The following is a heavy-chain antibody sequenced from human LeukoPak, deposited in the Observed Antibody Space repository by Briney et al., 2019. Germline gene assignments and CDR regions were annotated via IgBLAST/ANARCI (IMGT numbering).Heavy chain of an antibody. V-gene: IGHV3-23*01. J-gene: IGHJ4*02. CDR1: GFTFSSYA. D-gene: IGHD6-6*01. CDR3: ARGQLVLFY. Sequence: PGGSLRLSCAASGFTFSSYAMSWVRQAPGKGLGWVSAISGSGGSTYYADSVKVRFTISRDNSKNTLYLQMNSLRAEDTAVYYCARGQLVLFYWGQGALVTVSS. CDR2: ISGSGGST.